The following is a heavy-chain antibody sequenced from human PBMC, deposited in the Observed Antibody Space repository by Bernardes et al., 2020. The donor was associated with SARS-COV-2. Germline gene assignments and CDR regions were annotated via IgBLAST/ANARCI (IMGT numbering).Heavy chain of an antibody. J-gene: IGHJ5*02. Sequence: SQTLSPTCSVSGGSIPSDYWSWIRQPPGPRLEWIGHVHKTGTTNYSPSVKGRVTISVDTSKNQFSLRLTSVTAADTAMYFCARGSSAPSSWSEYNWFDPWGLGTLVTVPS. V-gene: IGHV4-59*01. CDR2: VHKTGTT. D-gene: IGHD2-2*01. CDR1: GGSIPSDY. CDR3: ARGSSAPSSWSEYNWFDP.